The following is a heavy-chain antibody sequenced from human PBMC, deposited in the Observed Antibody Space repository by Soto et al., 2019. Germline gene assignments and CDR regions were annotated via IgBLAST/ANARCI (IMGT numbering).Heavy chain of an antibody. D-gene: IGHD2-8*01. CDR3: ARVGGYNCTNGVCPDY. V-gene: IGHV4-34*01. Sequence: SGTPSPPSAFLGEALHAYYLGRVRPPPGKGLEWIGEINHSGSTNYNPSLKSRVTLSVDTSKNQFSLKLSSVTAADTAVYYCARVGGYNCTNGVCPDYWGRGTLVTVSS. J-gene: IGHJ4*02. CDR1: GEALHAYY. CDR2: INHSGST.